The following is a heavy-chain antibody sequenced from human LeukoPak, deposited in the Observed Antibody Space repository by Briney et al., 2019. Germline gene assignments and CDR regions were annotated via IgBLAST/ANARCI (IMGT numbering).Heavy chain of an antibody. CDR1: GYAFGTYF. CDR2: IDPSRGWT. J-gene: IGHJ4*02. V-gene: IGHV1-46*01. Sequence: ASVKVSCKASGYAFGTYFIHWMRQAPGQGLEWLGRIDPSRGWTHLPRKFQGRVTVTRDTSTTTVDMELSSLTSEDTALYYCVREMDGGDFDYWGQGILVTVSS. D-gene: IGHD3-10*01. CDR3: VREMDGGDFDY.